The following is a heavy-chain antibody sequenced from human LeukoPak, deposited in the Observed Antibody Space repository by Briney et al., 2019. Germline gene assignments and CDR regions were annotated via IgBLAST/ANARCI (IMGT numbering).Heavy chain of an antibody. V-gene: IGHV4-59*01. CDR1: GGSISSYY. CDR2: IYYSGST. D-gene: IGHD3-10*01. J-gene: IGHJ5*02. Sequence: SQTLSLTHTVSGGSISSYYWSWNRQPPGKGLEWIGYIYYSGSTNYNPSLKSRVTISVDTSKNQFSLKLSSVTAADTAVYYCAREITMVRGGRHWFDPWGQGTLVTVSS. CDR3: AREITMVRGGRHWFDP.